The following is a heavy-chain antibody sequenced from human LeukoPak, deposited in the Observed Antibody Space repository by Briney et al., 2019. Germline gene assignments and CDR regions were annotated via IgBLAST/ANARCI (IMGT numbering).Heavy chain of an antibody. CDR2: IYSGGST. V-gene: IGHV3-53*01. CDR3: ARDFSGSYLDGLAFDI. CDR1: GFTLSSYS. J-gene: IGHJ3*02. Sequence: GGSLRLSCAASGFTLSSYSMNWVRQAPGKGLEWVSVIYSGGSTYYADSVKGRFTISRDNSKNTLYLQTNSLRAEDTAVYYCARDFSGSYLDGLAFDIWGQGTMVTVSS. D-gene: IGHD1-26*01.